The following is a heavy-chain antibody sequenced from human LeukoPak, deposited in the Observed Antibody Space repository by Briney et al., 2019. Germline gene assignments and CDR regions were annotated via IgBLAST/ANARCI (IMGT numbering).Heavy chain of an antibody. CDR3: AREIVSAVAGNFDY. CDR2: ISSSDGTR. CDR1: GFTFSSYE. D-gene: IGHD6-19*01. J-gene: IGHJ4*02. Sequence: GGSLRLSCAASGFTFSSYEMNWVRQAPGKGLEGVSYISSSDGTRTYADSVRGRFTISRDNAKSSLYLEMNSLRAEDTAVYYCAREIVSAVAGNFDYWGQGTLVTVSP. V-gene: IGHV3-48*03.